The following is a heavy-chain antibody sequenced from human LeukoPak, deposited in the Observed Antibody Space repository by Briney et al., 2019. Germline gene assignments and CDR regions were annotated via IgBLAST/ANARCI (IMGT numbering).Heavy chain of an antibody. D-gene: IGHD3-16*01. J-gene: IGHJ3*02. CDR2: IFYSGST. V-gene: IGHV4-59*08. Sequence: PSETLSLTCTGSGGYISSYWWSWIRQPPGKGLEYIGYIFYSGSTNYNPSLKSRVTISVDTSKIHFSLRLSSVTAADTAVYYCARRGGGHAFDIWGQGTMVTVSS. CDR1: GGYISSYW. CDR3: ARRGGGHAFDI.